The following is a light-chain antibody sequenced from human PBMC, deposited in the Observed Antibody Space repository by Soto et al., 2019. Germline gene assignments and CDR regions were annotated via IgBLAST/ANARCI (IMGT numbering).Light chain of an antibody. CDR1: QSLSTSS. Sequence: IVLTQSPCTLSWSPGERATLSCWASQSLSTSSLAWYQQRHGQAPRLLIYGASSRATGIPDRFSGSGYGTDFNLAISRLETEDFAVYFCQQYTGPPTTFGQGTRLEIK. CDR2: GAS. J-gene: IGKJ5*01. CDR3: QQYTGPPTT. V-gene: IGKV3-20*01.